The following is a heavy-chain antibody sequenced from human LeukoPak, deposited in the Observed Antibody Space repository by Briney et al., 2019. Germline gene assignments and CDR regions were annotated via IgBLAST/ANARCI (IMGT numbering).Heavy chain of an antibody. J-gene: IGHJ5*02. CDR2: IYYSGST. V-gene: IGHV4-30-4*01. CDR3: ARVLIWFGQLQNWFDP. Sequence: SETLSLTCTVSGGSISSGDYYWSWLRQPPGKGLEWIGYIYYSGSTYYNPSLKSRVTISVDTSKNQFSLKLSSVTAADTAVYYCARVLIWFGQLQNWFDPWGPGTLVTVSS. D-gene: IGHD3-10*01. CDR1: GGSISSGDYY.